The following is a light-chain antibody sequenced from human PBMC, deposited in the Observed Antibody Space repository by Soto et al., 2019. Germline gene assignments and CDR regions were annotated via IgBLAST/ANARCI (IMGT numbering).Light chain of an antibody. Sequence: DIHMTQSPSSLSASVGDTVTITCRARQDINNYLAWYQQKPGKVHKLLIYVASTLQSGVPSRFSGSGSGTDFTLQISSLQPEDVATYYCHKYDSVPFTFGPGTKLDI. CDR2: VAS. J-gene: IGKJ3*01. CDR1: QDINNY. CDR3: HKYDSVPFT. V-gene: IGKV1-27*01.